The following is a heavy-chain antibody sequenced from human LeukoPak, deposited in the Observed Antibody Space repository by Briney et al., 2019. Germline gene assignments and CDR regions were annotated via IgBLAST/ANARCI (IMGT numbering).Heavy chain of an antibody. Sequence: GASVKVSCKASGYTFTSYYMHWVRQAPGQGLEWMGLINPSGGSTSYAQKFQGRVTMTRDTSTSTVYMELSSLRSEDTAVYYCARNGGGTHDAFDIWGQGTMVTVSS. CDR1: GYTFTSYY. V-gene: IGHV1-46*01. CDR2: INPSGGST. CDR3: ARNGGGTHDAFDI. J-gene: IGHJ3*02. D-gene: IGHD1-14*01.